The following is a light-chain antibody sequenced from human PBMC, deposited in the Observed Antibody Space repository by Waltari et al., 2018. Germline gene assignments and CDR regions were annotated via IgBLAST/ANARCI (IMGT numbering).Light chain of an antibody. V-gene: IGKV1D-12*01. CDR3: QETNTFPIT. J-gene: IGKJ5*01. Sequence: DIQMTQSPSSVSASVGDTVTSTCRASQDISNQLTWYQQKPGKAPKFLIYDASTLESGVPSMFSGSGSGTDFTLTVRSLQPEDFATYYCQETNTFPITFGQGTRLEIK. CDR1: QDISNQ. CDR2: DAS.